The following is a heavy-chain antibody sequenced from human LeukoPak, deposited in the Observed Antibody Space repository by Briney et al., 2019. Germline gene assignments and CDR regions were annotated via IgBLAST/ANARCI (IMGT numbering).Heavy chain of an antibody. Sequence: GGSLRLSCAASGFTFSTYSMNWVRQAPGEGLEWVSSISSDSNYIYYAVSLKGRFTMSRDNAKNSLFLQMINLRAEDTAVYYCARVAFGLYVMDVWGQGTTVTVSS. D-gene: IGHD3-16*01. CDR3: ARVAFGLYVMDV. J-gene: IGHJ6*02. CDR2: ISSDSNYI. V-gene: IGHV3-21*01. CDR1: GFTFSTYS.